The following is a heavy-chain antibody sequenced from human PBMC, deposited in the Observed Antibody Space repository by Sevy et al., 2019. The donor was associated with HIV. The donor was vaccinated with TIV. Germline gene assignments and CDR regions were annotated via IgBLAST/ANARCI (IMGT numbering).Heavy chain of an antibody. V-gene: IGHV3-21*04. D-gene: IGHD2-2*01. CDR2: ISSSSSYI. Sequence: GGSLRLSCAASGFTFSSYSMNWIRQAPGKGLEWVSSISSSSSYIYYADSVKGRFTISRDNSKNTLYLQMNSLRAEDTAVYYCAKVSPPGDIVVVPAARLFDYWGQGTLVTVSS. CDR3: AKVSPPGDIVVVPAARLFDY. J-gene: IGHJ4*02. CDR1: GFTFSSYS.